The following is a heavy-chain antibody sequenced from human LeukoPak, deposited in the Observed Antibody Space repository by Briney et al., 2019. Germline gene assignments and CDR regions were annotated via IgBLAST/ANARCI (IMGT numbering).Heavy chain of an antibody. J-gene: IGHJ3*02. CDR1: GGSVSSGGNY. CDR3: ARAPFITMVRASDAFDI. D-gene: IGHD3-10*01. Sequence: TLTLTCTVSGGSVSSGGNYWSWIRQHPGKDLEWIGYIYYSGSTYYNPSLKSRVTISVDTSKNQFSLKLSSVTAADTAVYYCARAPFITMVRASDAFDIWGQGTMVTVSS. V-gene: IGHV4-31*03. CDR2: IYYSGST.